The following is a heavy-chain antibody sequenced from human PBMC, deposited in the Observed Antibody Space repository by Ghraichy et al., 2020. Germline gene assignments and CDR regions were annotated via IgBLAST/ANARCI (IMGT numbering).Heavy chain of an antibody. CDR1: GFTFSSYA. CDR2: ISGGGGNT. J-gene: IGHJ4*02. D-gene: IGHD2-15*01. V-gene: IGHV3-23*01. Sequence: ETLSLTCAASGFTFSSYAMSWVRQAPGKGLEWVSGISGGGGNTHYADSVKGRFTISRDNSKNTLYLQMNSLRAEDTAVYYCAKDRVCSGGSCYFDYWGQGTLVTVSS. CDR3: AKDRVCSGGSCYFDY.